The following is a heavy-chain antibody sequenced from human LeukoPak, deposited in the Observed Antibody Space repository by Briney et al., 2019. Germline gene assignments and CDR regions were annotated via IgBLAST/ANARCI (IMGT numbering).Heavy chain of an antibody. D-gene: IGHD6-19*01. Sequence: GGSLRLSCAASGFTFSDYYMSWIRQAPGKGLEWVSYISSSGSTIYYADSVKGRFTNSRDNAKNSLYLQMNSLRAEDTAVYYCARDSGSGWQSDSFDYWGQGTLVSVSS. J-gene: IGHJ4*02. CDR1: GFTFSDYY. V-gene: IGHV3-11*01. CDR2: ISSSGSTI. CDR3: ARDSGSGWQSDSFDY.